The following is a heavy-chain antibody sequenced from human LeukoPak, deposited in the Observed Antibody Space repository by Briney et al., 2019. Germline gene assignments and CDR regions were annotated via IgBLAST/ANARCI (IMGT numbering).Heavy chain of an antibody. CDR3: AKESGSRRTRWFDA. V-gene: IGHV3-9*01. Sequence: GRSLRLSCAASGFSFDAYAMHWVRQAPGKGLEWVSGINWNGGTIGYADSVKGRFTISRDNAKNSLYLQMNSLRAEDTALYYCAKESGSRRTRWFDAWGQGTLVTVSS. J-gene: IGHJ5*02. CDR2: INWNGGTI. D-gene: IGHD3-10*01. CDR1: GFSFDAYA.